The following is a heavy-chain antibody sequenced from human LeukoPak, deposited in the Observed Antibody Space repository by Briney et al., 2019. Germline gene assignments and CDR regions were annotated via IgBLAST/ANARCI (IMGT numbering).Heavy chain of an antibody. CDR3: ARHRDSSGWYDFDY. CDR2: IYYSGST. J-gene: IGHJ4*02. Sequence: PGGSLRLSCAASGFTFSSHGMQWVRQPPGKGLEWIGSIYYSGSTYYNPSLKSRVSISVDTSKDQFSLKLSSVTAADTAVYYCARHRDSSGWYDFDYWGQGTLVTVSS. V-gene: IGHV4-39*01. CDR1: GFTFSSHGMQ. D-gene: IGHD6-19*01.